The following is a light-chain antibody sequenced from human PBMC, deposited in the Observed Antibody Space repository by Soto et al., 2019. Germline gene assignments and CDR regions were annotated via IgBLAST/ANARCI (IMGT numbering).Light chain of an antibody. CDR2: RNS. CDR3: MQANVLPHT. J-gene: IGKJ2*01. Sequence: IVMTQTPLSSRVILGQPASISCRSSQSLVGSDGVTYLTWLQQRPGQPPRLLIYRNSARFLGAADRVRGSGAGTDFTREISRVEPEDVGICYCMQANVLPHTFGQGTKREI. V-gene: IGKV2-24*01. CDR1: QSLVGSDGVTY.